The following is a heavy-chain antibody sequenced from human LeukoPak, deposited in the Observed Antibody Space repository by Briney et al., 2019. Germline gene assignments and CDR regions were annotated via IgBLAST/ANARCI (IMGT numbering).Heavy chain of an antibody. CDR1: GFTFSSYS. CDR2: ISSSSSTI. D-gene: IGHD3-22*01. Sequence: PGGSLRLSCAASGFTFSSYSMNWVRQAPGKGLEWVSYISSSSSTIYYADSVKGRFTISRDNAKNSLYPQMNSLRAEDTAVYYCAKGGGGNYYDSSGYYYPWPFQHWGQGTLVTVSS. J-gene: IGHJ1*01. CDR3: AKGGGGNYYDSSGYYYPWPFQH. V-gene: IGHV3-48*01.